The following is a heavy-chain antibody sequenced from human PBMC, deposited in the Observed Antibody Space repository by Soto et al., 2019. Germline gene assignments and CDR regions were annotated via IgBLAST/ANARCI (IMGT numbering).Heavy chain of an antibody. CDR1: GFSFTSYG. Sequence: QVQLVESGGGVVQPGRSLTLSCAASGFSFTSYGMHWVRQAPGKGLDWVALISSHGSNKYYPDSVKGRFTISRDNSKNTLYLQMNSLRSEDTAVYYCAAGLYFFDYCGQGTLVTVSS. D-gene: IGHD6-13*01. J-gene: IGHJ4*02. V-gene: IGHV3-30*03. CDR3: AAGLYFFDY. CDR2: ISSHGSNK.